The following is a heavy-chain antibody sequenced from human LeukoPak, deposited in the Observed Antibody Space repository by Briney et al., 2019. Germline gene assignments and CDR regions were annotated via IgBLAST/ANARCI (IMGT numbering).Heavy chain of an antibody. CDR2: ISAYNGDT. J-gene: IGHJ4*02. Sequence: ASVKVSCKASGYTFNNFGISWVRQAPGQGLEWMGWISAYNGDTKYAEKVQVRVTMTTDTSTSTVYMELRSLTSDDTAVYYCARDRRARGLWFGEARGYWGQGTQVTVSS. CDR1: GYTFNNFG. D-gene: IGHD3-10*01. V-gene: IGHV1-18*01. CDR3: ARDRRARGLWFGEARGY.